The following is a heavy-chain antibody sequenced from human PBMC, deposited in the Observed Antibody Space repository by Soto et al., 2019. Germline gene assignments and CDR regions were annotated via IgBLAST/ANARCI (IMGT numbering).Heavy chain of an antibody. V-gene: IGHV3-48*01. CDR1: GFTFSSYS. CDR2: ISSSSSTI. D-gene: IGHD3-3*01. CDR3: ARVWRRSLPALGY. Sequence: EVQLVESGGGLVQPGGSLRLSCAASGFTFSSYSMNWVRQAPGKGLEWVSYISSSSSTIYYADSVKGRFTISRDTDKNSLYRQMSSLRAEDTAVYYCARVWRRSLPALGYWGQGTLVTVSS. J-gene: IGHJ4*02.